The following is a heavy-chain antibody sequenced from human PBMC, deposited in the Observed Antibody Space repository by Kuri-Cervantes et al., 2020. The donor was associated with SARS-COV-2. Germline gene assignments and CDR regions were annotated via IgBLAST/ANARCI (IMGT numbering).Heavy chain of an antibody. V-gene: IGHV1-18*01. Sequence: ASVKVSCKASGYTFTSYGISWVRRAPGQGLEWMGWISAYNGNTNYAQKLQGRVTTTTDTSTSTAYMELRSLRSDDTAVYYCARGRDYDFWSGYPPVLYAFDIWGQGTMVTVSS. CDR2: ISAYNGNT. CDR3: ARGRDYDFWSGYPPVLYAFDI. D-gene: IGHD3-3*01. J-gene: IGHJ3*02. CDR1: GYTFTSYG.